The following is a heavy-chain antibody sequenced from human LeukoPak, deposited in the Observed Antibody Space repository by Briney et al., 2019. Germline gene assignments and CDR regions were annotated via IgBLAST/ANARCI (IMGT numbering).Heavy chain of an antibody. D-gene: IGHD2-15*01. CDR1: GYTFTGYD. CDR3: ARAVCSGGSCYPDPPGVDF. Sequence: ASVKVSLKSSGYTFTGYDMHLVRQAPGQGLGWMGWINPNTGGTNYAQNFQGRVTMTRDTSIRTAYMELSRLRSDDTAVYYCARAVCSGGSCYPDPPGVDFWGQGTLVTVSS. CDR2: INPNTGGT. J-gene: IGHJ4*02. V-gene: IGHV1-2*02.